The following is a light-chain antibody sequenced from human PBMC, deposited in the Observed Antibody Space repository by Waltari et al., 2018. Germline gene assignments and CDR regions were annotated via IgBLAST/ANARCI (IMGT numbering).Light chain of an antibody. J-gene: IGLJ1*01. CDR3: HVWHPDMDPGV. CDR2: YAS. CDR1: NIGSYS. Sequence: SYALTQPPSVSVAPGTTARITCGGDNIGSYSVHWYQQKPGQAPVLVIFYASDRPSGSPERFSGSNSGNTATLTISSVEAGDEAKYYCHVWHPDMDPGVFGPGTEVSV. V-gene: IGLV3-21*04.